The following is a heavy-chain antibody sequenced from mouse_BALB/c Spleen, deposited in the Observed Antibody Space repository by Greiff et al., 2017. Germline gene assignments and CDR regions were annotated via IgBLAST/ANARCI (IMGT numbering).Heavy chain of an antibody. CDR2: IDPENGDT. CDR3: NAPFSTRATDWFAY. D-gene: IGHD3-1*01. Sequence: VQLQQSGAELVRSGASVKLSCTASGFNIKDYYMHWVKQRPEQGLEWIGWIDPENGDTEYAPKFQGKATMTADTSSNTAYLQLSSLTSEDTAVYYCNAPFSTRATDWFAYWGQGTLVTVSA. V-gene: IGHV14-4*02. CDR1: GFNIKDYY. J-gene: IGHJ3*01.